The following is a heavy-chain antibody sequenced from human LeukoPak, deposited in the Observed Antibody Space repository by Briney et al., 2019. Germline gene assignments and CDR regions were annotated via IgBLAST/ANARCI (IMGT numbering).Heavy chain of an antibody. V-gene: IGHV3-23*01. Sequence: GGSLRLSCAASGFTFSSYAMSWVRQAPGKGLEWVSGSGSGGTIYYADSVKGRFTISRDNSKSTLYLQMNSLRAEDTAVYYCAKDFWSGYYPNYWGQGTLVTVSS. CDR2: SGSGGTI. D-gene: IGHD3-3*01. J-gene: IGHJ4*02. CDR3: AKDFWSGYYPNY. CDR1: GFTFSSYA.